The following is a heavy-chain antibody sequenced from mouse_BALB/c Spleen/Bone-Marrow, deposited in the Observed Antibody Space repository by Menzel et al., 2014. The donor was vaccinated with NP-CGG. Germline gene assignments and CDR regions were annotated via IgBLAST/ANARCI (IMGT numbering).Heavy chain of an antibody. CDR2: INPSTGYT. CDR3: ASPYGYEDYSAMDH. Sequence: QVQLQQSGAELAKPGASVKMSCKASGYTFTSYWMHWVKQRPGQVLEWIGYINPSTGYTEYNLKFKDKATLTADKSSSTAYIQLSSLTSEDSAVYYCASPYGYEDYSAMDHWGQGTSVTVSS. CDR1: GYTFTSYW. J-gene: IGHJ4*01. D-gene: IGHD1-2*01. V-gene: IGHV1-7*01.